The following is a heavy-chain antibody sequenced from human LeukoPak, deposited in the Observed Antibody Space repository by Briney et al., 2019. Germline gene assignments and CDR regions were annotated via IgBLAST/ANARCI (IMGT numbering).Heavy chain of an antibody. CDR2: MTNDGSKT. CDR3: AKGGYSSSSPFDY. Sequence: PGGSARLSCAASGFTFSNFGMHWVRQAPGRGPEWVAAMTNDGSKTFYVDSVKGRFTISRDNSKNTLYLQMNSLRGEDTAVYYCAKGGYSSSSPFDYWGQGTLVTVSS. CDR1: GFTFSNFG. V-gene: IGHV3-30*18. J-gene: IGHJ4*02. D-gene: IGHD6-13*01.